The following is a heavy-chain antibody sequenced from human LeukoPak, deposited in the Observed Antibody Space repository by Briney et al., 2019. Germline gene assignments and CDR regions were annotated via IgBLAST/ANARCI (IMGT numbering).Heavy chain of an antibody. Sequence: GGSLRLSCVASGLNFDDSAMHWVPQAPGKGLEWVSLISADGGSTFSADSVEGRFSISRDNSKNSLYLQMNSLRSEDTAMYYCAKESGKFDYWGQGTLVAVSS. J-gene: IGHJ4*02. CDR2: ISADGGST. V-gene: IGHV3-43*02. CDR1: GLNFDDSA. CDR3: AKESGKFDY.